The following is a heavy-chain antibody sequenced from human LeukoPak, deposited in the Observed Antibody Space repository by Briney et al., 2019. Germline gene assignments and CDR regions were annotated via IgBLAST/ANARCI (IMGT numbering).Heavy chain of an antibody. Sequence: PGGDLRLSCAATGFTFRTFDMHWVRQAPGKGLEWEQVLWYDGSNKYYADSVKGRFTISRDNSKNTLYLRMNSLRAEDTAVYYCAKDPMVRGFTYDYWGQGTLVTVSS. CDR1: GFTFRTFD. CDR3: AKDPMVRGFTYDY. J-gene: IGHJ4*02. CDR2: LWYDGSNK. D-gene: IGHD3-10*01. V-gene: IGHV3-33*06.